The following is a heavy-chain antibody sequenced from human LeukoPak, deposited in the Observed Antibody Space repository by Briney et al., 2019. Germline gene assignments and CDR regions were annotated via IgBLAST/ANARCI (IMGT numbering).Heavy chain of an antibody. J-gene: IGHJ1*01. Sequence: GGSLRLSCAASGFTFSSYAMPWVRQAPGKELEWVAVISYDGSNKYYADSVKGRFTISRDNSKNTLYLQMNSLRAEDTAVYYCASYYDSSGYYIRPFQHWGQGTLVTVSS. CDR2: ISYDGSNK. CDR1: GFTFSSYA. V-gene: IGHV3-30-3*01. D-gene: IGHD3-22*01. CDR3: ASYYDSSGYYIRPFQH.